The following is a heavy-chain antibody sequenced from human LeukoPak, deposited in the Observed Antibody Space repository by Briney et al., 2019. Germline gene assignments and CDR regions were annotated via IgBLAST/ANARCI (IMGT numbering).Heavy chain of an antibody. Sequence: KPGGSLRLSCAASGFTFSNYGMNWVRQAPGKGLEWVSVTDTSGVITYYTDSVKGRFTISRDNSKSTLNLQMDSLRVEDTAVYYCAKGDTGVIRRYYLDSWGQGTLVTVSS. V-gene: IGHV3-23*05. CDR2: TDTSGVIT. CDR3: AKGDTGVIRRYYLDS. D-gene: IGHD5-18*01. J-gene: IGHJ4*02. CDR1: GFTFSNYG.